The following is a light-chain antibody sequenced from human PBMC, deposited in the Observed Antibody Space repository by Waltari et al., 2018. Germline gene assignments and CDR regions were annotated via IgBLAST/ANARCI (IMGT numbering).Light chain of an antibody. CDR2: DTS. Sequence: EIVFTQSPGTLSLSPGEGATLSCRASQYVNIRYLAWYQQKPGQAPRLLIYDTSTRAAGIPDRFSGSGSGRDFTLTISRLEPEDFAVYYCQQDDTLPRVTFGGGTKVEIK. CDR1: QYVNIRY. J-gene: IGKJ4*02. CDR3: QQDDTLPRVT. V-gene: IGKV3-20*01.